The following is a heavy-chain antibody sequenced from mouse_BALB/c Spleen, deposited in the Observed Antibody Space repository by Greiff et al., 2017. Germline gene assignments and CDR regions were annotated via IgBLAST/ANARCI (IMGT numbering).Heavy chain of an antibody. CDR2: ISSGGST. V-gene: IGHV5-6-5*01. J-gene: IGHJ2*01. CDR1: GFTFSSYA. Sequence: EVKLMESGGGLVKPGGSLTLSCAASGFTFSSYAMSWVRQTPEKRLEWVASISSGGSTYYPDSVKGRFTISRDNARNILYLQMSSLRSEDTAMYYCARDFDYWGQGTTLTVSS. CDR3: ARDFDY.